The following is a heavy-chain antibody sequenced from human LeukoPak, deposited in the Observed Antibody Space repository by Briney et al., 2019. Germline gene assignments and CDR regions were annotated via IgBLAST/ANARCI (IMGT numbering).Heavy chain of an antibody. CDR3: ASVYYDFWSGYFDY. CDR1: GFTVSSNY. CDR2: IYSGGST. V-gene: IGHV3-53*04. J-gene: IGHJ4*02. D-gene: IGHD3-3*01. Sequence: GGSLRLYCAASGFTVSSNYMSWVRQAPGKGLEWVSVIYSGGSTYYADSVKGRFTISRHNSKNTLYLQMNSLRAEDTAVYYCASVYYDFWSGYFDYWGQGTLVTVSS.